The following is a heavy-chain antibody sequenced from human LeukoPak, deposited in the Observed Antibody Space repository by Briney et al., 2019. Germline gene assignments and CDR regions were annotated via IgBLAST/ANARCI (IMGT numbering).Heavy chain of an antibody. V-gene: IGHV3-30*01. Sequence: GRSLRLSCAASGFTFSSYAMHWVRQAPGKGLEWVAAISYDGSNKYYADSVKGRFTISRDNSKNTLYLQMNSLRAEDTAVYYCARDTSGAFDIWGQGTMVTVSS. J-gene: IGHJ3*02. CDR2: ISYDGSNK. CDR1: GFTFSSYA. CDR3: ARDTSGAFDI.